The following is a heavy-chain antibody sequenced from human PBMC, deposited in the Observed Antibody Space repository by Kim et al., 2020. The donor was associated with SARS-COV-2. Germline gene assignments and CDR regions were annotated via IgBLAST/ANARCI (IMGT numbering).Heavy chain of an antibody. V-gene: IGHV3-23*01. J-gene: IGHJ6*02. CDR3: ARRHYEQYYYYGMDV. D-gene: IGHD3-3*01. Sequence: GSLRLSCAASGFTFSSYAMSWVRQAPGKGLDWVSAINGGGGSTYYADSVKGRFTISRDNSKNTLYLQMSSLRAEDTAVYYCARRHYEQYYYYGMDVWGQGTTVTVSS. CDR2: INGGGGST. CDR1: GFTFSSYA.